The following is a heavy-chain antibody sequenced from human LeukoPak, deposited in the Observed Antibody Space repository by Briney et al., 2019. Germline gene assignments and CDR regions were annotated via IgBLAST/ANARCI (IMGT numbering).Heavy chain of an antibody. CDR3: AKVVTNVVTAIGILDY. Sequence: GRSLRLSCAASGFTFDDYAMHWVRQAPGKGLEWVSGISWNSGSIGYADSVKGRFTISRDNAKNSLYLQMNSLRAEDTAVYYCAKVVTNVVTAIGILDYWGQGTLVTVSS. V-gene: IGHV3-9*01. D-gene: IGHD2-21*02. J-gene: IGHJ4*02. CDR2: ISWNSGSI. CDR1: GFTFDDYA.